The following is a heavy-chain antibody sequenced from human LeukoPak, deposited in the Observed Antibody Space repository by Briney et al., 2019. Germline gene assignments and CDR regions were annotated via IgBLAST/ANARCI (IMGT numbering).Heavy chain of an antibody. CDR3: AKGRGYTYGYPFDY. V-gene: IGHV3-30-3*01. Sequence: GGSLRLSCAASGFTFSSYAMHWVRQAPGKGLERAAVISCDGSNKYYADSVKGRFTISRDNSKNTLYLQMNSLGPEDTAVYYCAKGRGYTYGYPFDYWGQGTLVTVSS. J-gene: IGHJ4*02. CDR1: GFTFSSYA. CDR2: ISCDGSNK. D-gene: IGHD5-18*01.